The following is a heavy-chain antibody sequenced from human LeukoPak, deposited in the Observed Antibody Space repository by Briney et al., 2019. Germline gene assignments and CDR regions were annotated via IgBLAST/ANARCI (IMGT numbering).Heavy chain of an antibody. CDR3: ARAPRSSVLYFDL. V-gene: IGHV4-59*01. CDR2: IYYSGST. CDR1: GGSISSYY. Sequence: RASETLSLTCTVSGGSISSYYWSWIRQPPGKGLEWIGYIYYSGSTNYNPSLKSRVTISVDTSKNQFSLKLSSVTAADTAVYYCARAPRSSVLYFDLWGRGTLVTVSS. D-gene: IGHD3-16*02. J-gene: IGHJ2*01.